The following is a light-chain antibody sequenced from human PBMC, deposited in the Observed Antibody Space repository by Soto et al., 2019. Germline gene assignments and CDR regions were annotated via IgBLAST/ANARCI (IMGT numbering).Light chain of an antibody. V-gene: IGKV3-20*01. Sequence: EVVLTQSPGTLSLSPGDRATLSCRASQSVSSSYLAWYQQKPGQAPRLLIYGASSRATDIPDRFSGSGSRTDFTLTISRLEPEDFAVYYCQQYGSSRTFGQGTKVEL. J-gene: IGKJ1*01. CDR3: QQYGSSRT. CDR1: QSVSSSY. CDR2: GAS.